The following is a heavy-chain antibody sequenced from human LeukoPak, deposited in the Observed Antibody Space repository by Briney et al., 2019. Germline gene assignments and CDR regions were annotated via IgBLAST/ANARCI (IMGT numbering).Heavy chain of an antibody. CDR3: ARGFYSSSWYFLDYYYYMDV. V-gene: IGHV4-34*01. Sequence: SGTLSLTCAVYGGSFSGYYWSWIRQPPGKGLEWIGEINHSGSTNYNPSLKSRVTISVDTSKNQFSLKLSSVTAADTAVYYCARGFYSSSWYFLDYYYYMDVWGKGTTVTVSS. CDR2: INHSGST. J-gene: IGHJ6*03. CDR1: GGSFSGYY. D-gene: IGHD6-13*01.